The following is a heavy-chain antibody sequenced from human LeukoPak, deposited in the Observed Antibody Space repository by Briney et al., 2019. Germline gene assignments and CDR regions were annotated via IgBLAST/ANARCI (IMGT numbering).Heavy chain of an antibody. V-gene: IGHV3-48*03. Sequence: SGGSLRLPCAASGFTFSSYEMNWVRQAPGKGLEWVSCISSSGSTIYYADSVKGRFTISRDNAKNSLYLQMNSLRAEDTAVYYCARSYVVVTAIDAFDIWGQGTMVTVSS. J-gene: IGHJ3*02. CDR2: ISSSGSTI. CDR3: ARSYVVVTAIDAFDI. D-gene: IGHD2-21*02. CDR1: GFTFSSYE.